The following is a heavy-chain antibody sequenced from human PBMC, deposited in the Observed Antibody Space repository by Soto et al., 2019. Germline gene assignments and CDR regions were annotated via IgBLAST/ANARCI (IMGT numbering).Heavy chain of an antibody. Sequence: QVHLVQSGTEVKKSGASVRVSCKTSGYSFTTYGISWVRQVPGQGFEWVGWISSHNGNTDYAQKFQDRVAMTTDTSTTTAYLELRSLRADDTALYYCARDPRWEHSNSCYGFGFDHWGQGTLVTVSS. V-gene: IGHV1-18*01. D-gene: IGHD6-13*01. J-gene: IGHJ4*02. CDR1: GYSFTTYG. CDR3: ARDPRWEHSNSCYGFGFDH. CDR2: ISSHNGNT.